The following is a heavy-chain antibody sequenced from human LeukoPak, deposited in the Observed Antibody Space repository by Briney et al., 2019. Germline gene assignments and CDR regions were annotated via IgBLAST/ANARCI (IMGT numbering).Heavy chain of an antibody. CDR3: ASVGVDGSYFAGFDY. J-gene: IGHJ4*02. V-gene: IGHV1-18*01. CDR2: ISAYNGNT. CDR1: GYTFTSYG. D-gene: IGHD1-26*01. Sequence: ASVKVSCKASGYTFTSYGISWVRQAPGQGLEWMGWISAYNGNTNYAQKLQGRVTMTTDTSTSTAYMELRSLRSDDTAVYYCASVGVDGSYFAGFDYWGQGTLVTVSS.